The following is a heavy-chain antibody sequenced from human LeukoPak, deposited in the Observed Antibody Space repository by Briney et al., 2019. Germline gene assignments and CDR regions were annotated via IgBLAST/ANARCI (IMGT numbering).Heavy chain of an antibody. Sequence: PGGSLRLSCAASGFTFSSYNVNWVRQTPGKGLEWVSSISSSSTYIYYADSLRGRFTISRDNAKNSLYLQMNSLRAEDTAVYYCARSLLSGSHAAIDFWGQGTLVTVSS. CDR2: ISSSSTYI. CDR3: ARSLLSGSHAAIDF. J-gene: IGHJ4*02. CDR1: GFTFSSYN. D-gene: IGHD1-26*01. V-gene: IGHV3-21*01.